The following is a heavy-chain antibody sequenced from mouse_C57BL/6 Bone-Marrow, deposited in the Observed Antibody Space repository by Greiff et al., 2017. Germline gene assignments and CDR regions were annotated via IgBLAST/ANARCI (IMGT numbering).Heavy chain of an antibody. CDR2: IDPSDSYT. CDR1: GYTFTSYW. Sequence: QVQLQQSGAELVMPGASVKLSCKASGYTFTSYWMHWVKQRPGQGLEWIGEIDPSDSYTKYNQKFKGKSTLTVDNSSSTAYMQLSSLPSADSSVYYCAREYYCNGYYAMDYWGQGTSVTVSS. CDR3: AREYYCNGYYAMDY. J-gene: IGHJ4*01. V-gene: IGHV1-69*01. D-gene: IGHD2-1*01.